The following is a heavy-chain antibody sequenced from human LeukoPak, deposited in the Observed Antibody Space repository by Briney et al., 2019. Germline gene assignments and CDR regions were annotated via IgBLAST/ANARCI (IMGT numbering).Heavy chain of an antibody. D-gene: IGHD2-15*01. J-gene: IGHJ3*02. CDR1: GFSFSSSG. CDR3: TRPGSGIGAYRGFDM. V-gene: IGHV3-7*01. Sequence: PALSLSFSFAASGFSFSSSGLSWVRQAPWKGLEWVANIKQGDSDIYYLVSVKGRFSISRYNAKKSLYLQMDSLRVDDTAVYYCTRPGSGIGAYRGFDMWGQGTMVTVSS. CDR2: IKQGDSDI.